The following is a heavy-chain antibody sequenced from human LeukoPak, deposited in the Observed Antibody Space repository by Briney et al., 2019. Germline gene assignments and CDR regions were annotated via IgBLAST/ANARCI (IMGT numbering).Heavy chain of an antibody. V-gene: IGHV4-61*02. CDR2: IYTSGST. Sequence: PSETLSLTCTVSGGSISSGSYYWSWIRQPAGKGLEWIGRIYTSGSTNYNPSLKSRVTISVDTSKNQFSLKLSSVTAADTAVYYCARAQQIFGIDAFDIWGQGTMVTISS. CDR1: GGSISSGSYY. D-gene: IGHD3-3*01. CDR3: ARAQQIFGIDAFDI. J-gene: IGHJ3*02.